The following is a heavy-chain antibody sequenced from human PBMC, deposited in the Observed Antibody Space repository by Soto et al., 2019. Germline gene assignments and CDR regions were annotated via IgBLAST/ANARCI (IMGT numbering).Heavy chain of an antibody. V-gene: IGHV4-31*03. J-gene: IGHJ4*02. Sequence: SETLSLTCTVSGGSISSGGYYWSWIRQHPGKGLEWIGYIYYSGSTYYNPSLKSRVTISVDTSKNQFSLKLSSVTAADTAVYYCARGSSSSPDPFDYWGQGTLVTVSS. CDR3: ARGSSSSPDPFDY. D-gene: IGHD6-13*01. CDR2: IYYSGST. CDR1: GGSISSGGYY.